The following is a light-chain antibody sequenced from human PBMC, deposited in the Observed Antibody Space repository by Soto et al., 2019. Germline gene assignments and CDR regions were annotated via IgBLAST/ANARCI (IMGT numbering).Light chain of an antibody. CDR3: QQRRYYPPGGPVT. V-gene: IGKV3-11*01. Sequence: EIVLTQSPATLSLSPGERATLSCRASQSVSSYLAWYQQKPGQAPRLLIYDASNRATGIPARFSGSGSGTAFALTISSRGPEAVAFYYCQQRRYYPPGGPVTFGQGTKLEIK. CDR1: QSVSSY. CDR2: DAS. J-gene: IGKJ2*01.